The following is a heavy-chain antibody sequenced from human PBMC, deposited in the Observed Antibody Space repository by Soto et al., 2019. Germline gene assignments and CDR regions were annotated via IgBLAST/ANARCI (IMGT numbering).Heavy chain of an antibody. V-gene: IGHV3-66*01. D-gene: IGHD5-18*01. CDR1: GFTVSSNY. J-gene: IGHJ4*02. CDR2: IYSGGST. CDR3: APSSRGYSYGYAPDY. Sequence: EVQLVESGGGLVQPGGSLRLSCAASGFTVSSNYMSWVRQAPGKGLEWVSVIYSGGSTYYADSVKGRFTISRDNSKNTLYLKRNTLRAENTAVYYCAPSSRGYSYGYAPDYWAQGPLFTVST.